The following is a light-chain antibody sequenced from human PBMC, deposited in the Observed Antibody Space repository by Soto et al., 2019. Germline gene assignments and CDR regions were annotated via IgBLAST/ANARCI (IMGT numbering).Light chain of an antibody. CDR3: LQSQQSPPT. CDR1: QSLLQSNGYNY. CDR2: FRS. J-gene: IGKJ1*01. V-gene: IGKV2-28*01. Sequence: DMVVTQSPLSLPVTPGEPASISCSSSQSLLQSNGYNYFDWYLQKTGQSPQLLSYFRSYRAPGLHHSLSGSESGTDFTLKIRRVEDEDVGGYYCLQSQQSPPTVGQGTKLEI.